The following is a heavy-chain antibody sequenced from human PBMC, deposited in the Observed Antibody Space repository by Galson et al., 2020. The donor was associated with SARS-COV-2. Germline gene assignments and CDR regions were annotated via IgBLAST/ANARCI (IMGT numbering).Heavy chain of an antibody. CDR3: ARDIRVYVWGSYVYGY. D-gene: IGHD3-16*01. CDR1: GFTFSSYS. V-gene: IGHV3-30-3*01. J-gene: IGHJ4*02. Sequence: GGSLRLSCAASGFTFSSYSIHWVRQAPGKGLEWVSVISYDGNNKFYADSVKGRFTISRDNSKNTLYLQMNSLRVDDTAVYYCARDIRVYVWGSYVYGYWGQGTLVTVSS. CDR2: ISYDGNNK.